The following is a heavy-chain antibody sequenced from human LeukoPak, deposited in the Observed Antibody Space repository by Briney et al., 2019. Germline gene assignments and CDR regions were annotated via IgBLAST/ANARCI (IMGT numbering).Heavy chain of an antibody. D-gene: IGHD1-26*01. CDR1: GFTFSSYS. V-gene: IGHV3-48*01. CDR2: ISSSSSTI. CDR3: ARDGSGSYYPNYFDY. J-gene: IGHJ4*02. Sequence: GGSLRLSCAASGFTFSSYSMNWVRQAPGKRLEWVSYISSSSSTIYYADSVKGRFTISRDNAKNSLYLQMNSLRAEDTAVYYCARDGSGSYYPNYFDYWGQGTLVTVSS.